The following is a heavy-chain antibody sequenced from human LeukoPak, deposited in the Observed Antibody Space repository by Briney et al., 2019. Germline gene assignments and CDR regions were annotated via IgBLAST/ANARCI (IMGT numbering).Heavy chain of an antibody. V-gene: IGHV4-4*09. Sequence: SETLSLTCTVSGGSISSYYWSWIRQPPGKGLEWIGYIYTSGSTNYNPSLKSRVTISVDTSKNQFSLKLSSVTAADTAVYYCARTGYHFDYWGQGTLVTVSS. J-gene: IGHJ4*02. CDR2: IYTSGST. D-gene: IGHD5-12*01. CDR1: GGSISSYY. CDR3: ARTGYHFDY.